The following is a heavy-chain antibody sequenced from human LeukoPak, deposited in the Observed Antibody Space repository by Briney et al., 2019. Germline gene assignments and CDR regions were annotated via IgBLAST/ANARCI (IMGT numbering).Heavy chain of an antibody. CDR3: ARQLSRGSSRGLYFDY. V-gene: IGHV4-30-2*01. J-gene: IGHJ4*02. CDR2: ISHSGNT. D-gene: IGHD6-13*01. CDR1: GDSISSGSYS. Sequence: PSETLSLTCAVSGDSISSGSYSWSWIRQPPGKGLEWIGYISHSGNTYYSPSLKSRVTISVDTSKNQFSLKLSSVTAADTAVYYCARQLSRGSSRGLYFDYWGQGTLVTVSS.